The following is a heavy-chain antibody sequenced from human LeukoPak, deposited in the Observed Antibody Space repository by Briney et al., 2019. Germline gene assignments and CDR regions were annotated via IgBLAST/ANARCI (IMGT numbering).Heavy chain of an antibody. CDR2: FDTEDGET. D-gene: IGHD5-24*01. V-gene: IGHV1-24*01. CDR1: GYTLTELS. Sequence: GASVKVSCKVSGYTLTELSMHWVRQAPGKGLEWMGGFDTEDGETIYAQKFQGRVTMTEDTSTDTAYMELSSLRSEDTAVYYCATWALRDGYEKPFDYWGQGTLVTVSS. J-gene: IGHJ4*02. CDR3: ATWALRDGYEKPFDY.